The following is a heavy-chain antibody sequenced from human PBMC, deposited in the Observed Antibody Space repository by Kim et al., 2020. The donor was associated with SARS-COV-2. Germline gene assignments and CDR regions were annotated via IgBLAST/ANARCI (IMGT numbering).Heavy chain of an antibody. V-gene: IGHV4-59*01. J-gene: IGHJ4*02. CDR3: ARSSHSSSSSDY. Sequence: TYNPSLKSRVTISVDTSKNQFSLKLSSVTAADTAVYYCARSSHSSSSSDYWGQGTLVTVSS. D-gene: IGHD6-6*01.